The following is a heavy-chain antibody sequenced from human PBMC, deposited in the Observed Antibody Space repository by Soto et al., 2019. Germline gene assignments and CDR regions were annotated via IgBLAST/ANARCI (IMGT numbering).Heavy chain of an antibody. CDR3: ARVVPGAEAWFGP. J-gene: IGHJ5*02. CDR2: ISLYSDGT. Sequence: GASEKVSCKTSGYTFSNYGITWVRQAPGQPLEWLGWISLYSDGTSYAQKFRGRVSMTTDTSTTTAYMELRSLRSDDTAVYYCARVVPGAEAWFGPWGQGTLVTVSS. CDR1: GYTFSNYG. V-gene: IGHV1-18*01.